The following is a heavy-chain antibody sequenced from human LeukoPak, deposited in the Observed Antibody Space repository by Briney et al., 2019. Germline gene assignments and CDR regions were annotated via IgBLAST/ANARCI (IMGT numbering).Heavy chain of an antibody. J-gene: IGHJ4*02. V-gene: IGHV1-2*02. CDR3: ASLIAMSEYYFDH. CDR2: INPNSGGT. D-gene: IGHD5-18*01. CDR1: GYTFTGYY. Sequence: ASVKVSCKASGYTFTGYYMHWVRQAPGQGLEWMGWINPNSGGTNYAQKFQGRVIVTRDTSISTAYMELSRLRSDDTAVYYCASLIAMSEYYFDHWGQGTLVTVSS.